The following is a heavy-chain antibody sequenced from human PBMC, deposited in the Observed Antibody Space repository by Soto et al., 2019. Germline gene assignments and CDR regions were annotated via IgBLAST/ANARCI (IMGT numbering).Heavy chain of an antibody. CDR1: GFTFTSSA. CDR3: AAVATPHLGYYYGTDV. D-gene: IGHD2-15*01. Sequence: QMQLVQSGPEVKKPGTSVKVSCKASGFTFTSSAVQWVRQARGQRLEWIGWIVVGSGNTIYAQKFQERVTITRDMTTTTAYMELRSLRSEDTAVFYCAAVATPHLGYYYGTDVWGQGTTVTVSS. J-gene: IGHJ6*02. CDR2: IVVGSGNT. V-gene: IGHV1-58*01.